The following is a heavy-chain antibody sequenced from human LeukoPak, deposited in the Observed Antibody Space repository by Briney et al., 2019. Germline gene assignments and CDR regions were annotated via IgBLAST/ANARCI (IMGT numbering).Heavy chain of an antibody. J-gene: IGHJ3*02. CDR1: GYSFPSYW. V-gene: IGHV5-51*01. CDR3: ARRPVSSDSPRHAFDI. D-gene: IGHD3-22*01. Sequence: GESLKISCKDSGYSFPSYWIGWVRQMPGKGLEWMGIIFPGDSDTRYSPSFQGQVTISADKSISTAYLQWSSLKASDTAMYYYARRPVSSDSPRHAFDIWGQGTMVTVSS. CDR2: IFPGDSDT.